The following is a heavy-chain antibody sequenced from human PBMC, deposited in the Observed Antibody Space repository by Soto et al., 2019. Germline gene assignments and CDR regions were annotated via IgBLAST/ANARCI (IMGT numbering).Heavy chain of an antibody. J-gene: IGHJ4*02. CDR2: IYPAGPT. Sequence: GESLKISCAASGFTVSGMFMNWVRQAPGKGLEWVSVIYPAGPTYYADSVKGRFTISRDNSKNTLFLQLNNLRAEDTAVYYCARDADSSGLHYWGQGILVTVSS. CDR1: GFTVSGMF. CDR3: ARDADSSGLHY. D-gene: IGHD6-19*01. V-gene: IGHV3-53*01.